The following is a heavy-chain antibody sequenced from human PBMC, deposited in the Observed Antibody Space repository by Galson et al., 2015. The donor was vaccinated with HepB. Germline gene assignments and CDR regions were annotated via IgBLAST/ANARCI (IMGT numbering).Heavy chain of an antibody. J-gene: IGHJ3*02. CDR1: GFTFSSYE. CDR3: ARTRGEIHDGQVGYYAFDI. D-gene: IGHD6-25*01. Sequence: SLRLSCAASGFTFSSYEMNWVRQAPGKGLEWVSYISSSGSTIYYADSVKGRFTISRDNAKNSLYLQMNSLRAEDTAVYYCARTRGEIHDGQVGYYAFDIWGQGTMVTVSS. V-gene: IGHV3-48*03. CDR2: ISSSGSTI.